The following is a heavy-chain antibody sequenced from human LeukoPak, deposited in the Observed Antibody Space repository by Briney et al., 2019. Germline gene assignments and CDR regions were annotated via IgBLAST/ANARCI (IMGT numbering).Heavy chain of an antibody. Sequence: ASVTVSFMASGYTFTSYGISWVRQAPGQGLEWMGWISAYNGNTNYAQKLQGRVTMTTDTSTSTAYMELRSLRSDDTAVYYCAREIFFGELLPDYWGQGTLVTVSS. J-gene: IGHJ4*02. CDR1: GYTFTSYG. CDR3: AREIFFGELLPDY. V-gene: IGHV1-18*01. CDR2: ISAYNGNT. D-gene: IGHD3-10*01.